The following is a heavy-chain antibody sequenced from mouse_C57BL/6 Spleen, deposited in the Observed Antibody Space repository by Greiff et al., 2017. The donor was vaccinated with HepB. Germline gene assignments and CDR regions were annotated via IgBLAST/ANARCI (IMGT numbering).Heavy chain of an antibody. V-gene: IGHV3-1*01. CDR1: GYSITSGYD. Sequence: EVKLQESGPGMVKPSQSLSLTCTVTGYSITSGYDWHWIRHFPGNKLEWMGYISYSGSTNYNPSLKSRISITHDTSKNHFFLKLNSVTTEDTATYYCARGGDYYGTWFAYWGQGTLVTVSA. CDR3: ARGGDYYGTWFAY. J-gene: IGHJ3*01. D-gene: IGHD1-1*01. CDR2: ISYSGST.